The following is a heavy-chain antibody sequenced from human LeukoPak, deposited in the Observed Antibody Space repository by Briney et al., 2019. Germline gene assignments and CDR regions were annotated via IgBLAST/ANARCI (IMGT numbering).Heavy chain of an antibody. J-gene: IGHJ5*02. CDR3: ARDLRGYSNWFDP. D-gene: IGHD5/OR15-5a*01. V-gene: IGHV4-59*11. CDR2: IYNSGST. Sequence: SETLSLTCTVSGGSISNHYWTWIRQPPGKGLEWIGYIYNSGSTNYNPSLKSRVTISADTSKNQFSLKLSSVTAADTAVYYCARDLRGYSNWFDPWGQGTLVTVSP. CDR1: GGSISNHY.